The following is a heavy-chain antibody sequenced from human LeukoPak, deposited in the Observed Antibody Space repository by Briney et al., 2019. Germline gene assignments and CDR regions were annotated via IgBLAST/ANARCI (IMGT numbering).Heavy chain of an antibody. Sequence: PSETLSLTCSVSGGSISSSNYYWGWIRQPPGKGLEWVSAISGSGGSTYYADSVKGRFTISRDNSKNTLYLQMNSLRAEDTAVYYCAKDQFGTLQFDYWGQGTLVTVSS. D-gene: IGHD1-1*01. CDR2: ISGSGGST. J-gene: IGHJ4*02. CDR3: AKDQFGTLQFDY. V-gene: IGHV3-23*01. CDR1: GGSISSSNYY.